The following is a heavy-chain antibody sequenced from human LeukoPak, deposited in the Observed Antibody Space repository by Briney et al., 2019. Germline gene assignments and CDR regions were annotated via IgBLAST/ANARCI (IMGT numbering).Heavy chain of an antibody. CDR1: GFTLSTNA. J-gene: IGHJ4*02. Sequence: PGGSLRLSCLTSGFTLSTNAMSWVRQAPGKGLEWISGISGSGASTYYADSVKGRFTISRDNAENSLYLQINSLRPGDTAVYYCASGLGWLIEFWGQGTLVTVSS. CDR2: ISGSGAST. V-gene: IGHV3-23*01. D-gene: IGHD6-19*01. CDR3: ASGLGWLIEF.